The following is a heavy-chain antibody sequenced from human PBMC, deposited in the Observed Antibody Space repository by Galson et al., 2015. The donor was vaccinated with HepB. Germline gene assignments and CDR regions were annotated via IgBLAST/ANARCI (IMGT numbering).Heavy chain of an antibody. D-gene: IGHD3-9*01. J-gene: IGHJ6*02. Sequence: SVKVSCKASGGTFNNYDINWVRQAPGQGLEWMGGIIPIFGAVNYAQKFQGRVTITADESTATAYMDLSSLRSDDTAVYYCARGVVTEYDDSLTGGMDVWGQGTTVTVAS. CDR2: IIPIFGAV. CDR3: ARGVVTEYDDSLTGGMDV. V-gene: IGHV1-69*13. CDR1: GGTFNNYD.